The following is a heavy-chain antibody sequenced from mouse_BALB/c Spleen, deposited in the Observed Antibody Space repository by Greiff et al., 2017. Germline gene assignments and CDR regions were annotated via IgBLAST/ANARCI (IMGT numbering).Heavy chain of an antibody. V-gene: IGHV1-69*02. CDR2: IDPSDSET. CDR3: ARSRLTLDY. D-gene: IGHD1-3*01. J-gene: IGHJ2*01. Sequence: QVQLQQPGAELVKPGAPVKLSCKASGYTFTSYWMNWVKQRPGRGLEWIGRIDPSDSETHYNQKFKDKATLTVDKSSSTAYIQLSSLTSEDSAVYYCARSRLTLDYWGQGTTLTVSS. CDR1: GYTFTSYW.